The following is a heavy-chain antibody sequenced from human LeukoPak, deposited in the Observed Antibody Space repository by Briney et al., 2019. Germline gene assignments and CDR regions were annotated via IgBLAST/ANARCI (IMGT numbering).Heavy chain of an antibody. CDR2: IYYSGST. V-gene: IGHV4-59*01. D-gene: IGHD3-22*01. CDR1: GGSISSYY. CDR3: AGYYNDSSGPTFDY. J-gene: IGHJ4*02. Sequence: SETLSLTCTVSGGSISSYYWSWIRQPPWKGLEWIGYIYYSGSTNYNPSLKSRVTISVDTSKNQFSLKLSSVTAADTAVYYCAGYYNDSSGPTFDYWGQETLVTVSS.